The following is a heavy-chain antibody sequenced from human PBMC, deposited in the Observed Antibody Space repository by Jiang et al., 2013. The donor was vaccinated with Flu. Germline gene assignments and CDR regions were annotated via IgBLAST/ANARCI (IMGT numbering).Heavy chain of an antibody. Sequence: TCTFSGFSLSTSGVGVGWIRQPPGKALEWLALIYWDDDKRYSPSLKSRLTITKDTSKNQVVLTMTNMDPVDTATYYCAHSSYDYVWGSYRYSPYFDYWGQGTLVTVSS. D-gene: IGHD3-16*02. J-gene: IGHJ4*02. CDR2: IYWDDDK. CDR1: GFSLSTSGVG. V-gene: IGHV2-5*02. CDR3: AHSSYDYVWGSYRYSPYFDY.